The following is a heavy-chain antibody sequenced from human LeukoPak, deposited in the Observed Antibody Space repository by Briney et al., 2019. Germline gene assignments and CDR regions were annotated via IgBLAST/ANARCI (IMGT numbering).Heavy chain of an antibody. J-gene: IGHJ5*02. V-gene: IGHV1-46*01. Sequence: ASVKVSCKASGYTFTSYYMHWVRQAPGQGLEWMGIINPSGGSTSYAQKLQGRVTMTTDTSTSTVYMELRSLRSDDTAVYYCARDLKRSRARWENLGFDPWGQGSLVTVSS. CDR1: GYTFTSYY. D-gene: IGHD1-26*01. CDR3: ARDLKRSRARWENLGFDP. CDR2: INPSGGST.